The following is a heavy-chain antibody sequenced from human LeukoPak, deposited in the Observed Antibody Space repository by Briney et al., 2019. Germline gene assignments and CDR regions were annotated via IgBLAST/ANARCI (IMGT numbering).Heavy chain of an antibody. V-gene: IGHV3-7*01. D-gene: IGHD6-13*01. Sequence: GGSLRLSCAASGFSFSTYWMSWVRQAPGKGLEWVANIKQDGSEKYYVDSAKGRFTISRDNAKNSLYLQMNSLRAEDTAVYYCATDLGSSRPNFWGQGILVTVSS. J-gene: IGHJ4*02. CDR1: GFSFSTYW. CDR3: ATDLGSSRPNF. CDR2: IKQDGSEK.